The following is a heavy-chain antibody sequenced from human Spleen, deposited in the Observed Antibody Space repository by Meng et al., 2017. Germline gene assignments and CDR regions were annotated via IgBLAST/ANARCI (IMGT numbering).Heavy chain of an antibody. V-gene: IGHV7-4-1*02. J-gene: IGHJ4*02. CDR2: INTHTGNP. CDR3: ARTGLYCNDGSCYEVRFDY. D-gene: IGHD2-15*01. CDR1: GYTFTSYA. Sequence: ASVKVSCKASGYTFTSYAMNWVRQAPGQGLEWMGWINTHTGNPTYAQGFTGRFVFSLDTSVSTAYLQISSLKAEDTAVYYCARTGLYCNDGSCYEVRFDYWGQGTLVTVSS.